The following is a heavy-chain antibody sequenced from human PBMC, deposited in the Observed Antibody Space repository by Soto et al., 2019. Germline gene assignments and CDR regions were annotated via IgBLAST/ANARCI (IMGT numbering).Heavy chain of an antibody. CDR3: ARARFYGSEITVFAF. V-gene: IGHV4-31*01. D-gene: IGHD3-10*01. CDR1: RGSVSTGGYY. J-gene: IGHJ4*02. Sequence: QVQLQESGPGLVKPSQTLSLTCTVSRGSVSTGGYYWSWIRQHPGKGLEWIGYIYYNGITDYNPSLKSLLILSVATSKNQVSLILSSVTAADTAVYYCARARFYGSEITVFAFWGQGTLVTVSS. CDR2: IYYNGIT.